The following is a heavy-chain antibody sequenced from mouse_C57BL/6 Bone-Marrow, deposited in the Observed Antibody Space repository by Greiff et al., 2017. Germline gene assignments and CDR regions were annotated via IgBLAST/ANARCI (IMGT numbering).Heavy chain of an antibody. V-gene: IGHV10-1*01. CDR2: IRSKSNNYAT. D-gene: IGHD1-1*01. CDR3: VSPGSSHWYCDV. Sequence: EVQLVESGGGLVQPKGSLKLSCAASGFSFNTYAMNWVRQAPGKGLEWVARIRSKSNNYATYYADSVKDRFTISRDDSESMLYLQMNNLKTEDTAMYYCVSPGSSHWYCDVWGTGTTVTVSS. CDR1: GFSFNTYA. J-gene: IGHJ1*03.